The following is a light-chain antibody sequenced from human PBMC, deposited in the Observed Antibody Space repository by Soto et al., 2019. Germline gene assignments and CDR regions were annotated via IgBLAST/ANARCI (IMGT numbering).Light chain of an antibody. J-gene: IGKJ3*01. V-gene: IGKV3-15*01. Sequence: ERVMTQSPATLSVSPGERATLSCRASQSVSSNLAWYQQRPDQAPRLLIYGASTRATGIPARFSGSGSGTEFTLTISSLQSEDFAVYYCQQYDNWPPFTFGPGTKVDIK. CDR1: QSVSSN. CDR3: QQYDNWPPFT. CDR2: GAS.